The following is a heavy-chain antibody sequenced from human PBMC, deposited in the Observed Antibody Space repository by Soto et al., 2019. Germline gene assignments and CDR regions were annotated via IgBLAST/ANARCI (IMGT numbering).Heavy chain of an antibody. CDR1: GGSVTSSSFY. V-gene: IGHV4-39*01. J-gene: IGHJ5*02. CDR3: AVVDSTGNWFDP. Sequence: QLQLQESGPGLLNPSETLSLSCTVSGGSVTSSSFYWAWLRQSPGEGLVLIGSIYYSGTTYYNPSLKSRLTISIDTSKNQFSLELISVTAADTAVYYCAVVDSTGNWFDPWGQGALVTVSS. CDR2: IYYSGTT. D-gene: IGHD2-8*02.